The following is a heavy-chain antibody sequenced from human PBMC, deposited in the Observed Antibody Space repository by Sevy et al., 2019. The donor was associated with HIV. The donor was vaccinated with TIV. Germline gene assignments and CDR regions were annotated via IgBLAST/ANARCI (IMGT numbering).Heavy chain of an antibody. CDR1: GFTFSRYA. V-gene: IGHV3-23*01. CDR3: AKARGHIVLMVHGFAFDI. Sequence: GGSLRLSCAASGFTFSRYAMNWLRQAPGKGLEWVSTISGSGGSTYYADSVKGRFTISRDNSKNTLDLQMNSLRAEDTAVYYCAKARGHIVLMVHGFAFDIWGQGTMVTVSS. CDR2: ISGSGGST. J-gene: IGHJ3*02. D-gene: IGHD2-8*01.